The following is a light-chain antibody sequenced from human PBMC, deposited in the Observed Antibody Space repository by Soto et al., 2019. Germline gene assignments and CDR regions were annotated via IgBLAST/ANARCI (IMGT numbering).Light chain of an antibody. CDR3: QQYGSSPWT. V-gene: IGKV3-20*01. Sequence: EIVLTQSPGTLSLSPGERATLSCRASQSVSSSYLARYQQKPGQAPRLLIYGASSRATGIPDRFSGSGSGTDFTLTINRLEPEDFAVYYCQQYGSSPWTFGQGTKVEIK. J-gene: IGKJ1*01. CDR2: GAS. CDR1: QSVSSSY.